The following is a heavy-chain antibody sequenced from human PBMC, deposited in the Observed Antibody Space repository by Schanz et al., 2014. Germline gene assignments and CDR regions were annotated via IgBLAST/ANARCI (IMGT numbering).Heavy chain of an antibody. D-gene: IGHD3-10*01. CDR3: AKDPYGSGNHYTY. J-gene: IGHJ4*02. CDR2: INSDGSTT. CDR1: GFTLSGSA. V-gene: IGHV3-74*01. Sequence: EVQLVESGGDLVQPGGSLKLSCVASGFTLSGSAVHWVRQAPGKGLVWVSRINSDGSTTIYADSVKGRFTISRDNSKNTLYVQLNSLRAEDTAVYYCAKDPYGSGNHYTYWGRGALVSVSS.